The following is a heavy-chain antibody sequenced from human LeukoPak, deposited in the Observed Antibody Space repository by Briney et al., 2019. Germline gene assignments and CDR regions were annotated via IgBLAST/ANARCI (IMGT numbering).Heavy chain of an antibody. CDR3: ARDRHILEWLFKLHY. J-gene: IGHJ4*02. CDR2: ISNTGNTI. Sequence: GGSLRLSCAASGFAYSDYYMSWIRQAPGKGLEWVSYISNTGNTIYYADSVKGRFTISRDNAKNLLYLQMNSLRAEDTAVYYCARDRHILEWLFKLHYWGQGTLVAVSS. D-gene: IGHD3-3*01. V-gene: IGHV3-11*01. CDR1: GFAYSDYY.